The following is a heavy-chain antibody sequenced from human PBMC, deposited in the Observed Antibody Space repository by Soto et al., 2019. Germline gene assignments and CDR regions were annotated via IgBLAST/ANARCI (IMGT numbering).Heavy chain of an antibody. CDR1: GYTFTSYD. CDR2: MNPNSGNT. Sequence: QVQLVQSGAEVKKPGASVKVSCKASGYTFTSYDINWVRQATGQGLEWMGWMNPNSGNTGYAQKFQGRVTMTRNTSISTAYMELSSLRSEDTAVYYCARRGLSRSSNIMYHYYGMDVWGQGTTVTVYS. J-gene: IGHJ6*02. V-gene: IGHV1-8*01. CDR3: ARRGLSRSSNIMYHYYGMDV. D-gene: IGHD6-6*01.